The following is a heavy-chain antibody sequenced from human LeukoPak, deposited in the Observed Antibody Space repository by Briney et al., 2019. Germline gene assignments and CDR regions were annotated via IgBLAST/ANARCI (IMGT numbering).Heavy chain of an antibody. CDR1: GFTFSNYA. Sequence: GGSLRLSCAASGFTFSNYAMNWVRKAPGKGLEWVSTISSSGGTTYYADSVKGRFTVSRDNSKNTLYLQMNSLRAEDTAVYCCAKPTISSDGFDIWGQGTMVTVSS. V-gene: IGHV3-23*01. D-gene: IGHD3-9*01. CDR2: ISSSGGTT. CDR3: AKPTISSDGFDI. J-gene: IGHJ3*02.